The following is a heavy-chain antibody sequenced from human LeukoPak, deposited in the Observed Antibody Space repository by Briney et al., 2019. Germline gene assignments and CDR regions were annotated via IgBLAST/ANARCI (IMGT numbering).Heavy chain of an antibody. V-gene: IGHV3-49*03. CDR3: TRVPSGWYAYFDY. Sequence: GGSLRLPCTASGFTFGDYAMSWFRQAPGKGLEWVGFIRSKAYGGTTEYAASVKGRFTISRDDSKSIAYLQMNSLKTEDTAVYYCTRVPSGWYAYFDYWGQGTLVTVSS. D-gene: IGHD6-19*01. CDR2: IRSKAYGGTT. J-gene: IGHJ4*02. CDR1: GFTFGDYA.